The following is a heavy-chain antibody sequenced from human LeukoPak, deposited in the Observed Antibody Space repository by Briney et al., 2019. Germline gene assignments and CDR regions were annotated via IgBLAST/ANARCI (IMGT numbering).Heavy chain of an antibody. CDR1: GFTFSTFA. CDR3: ATYRQVLLPFES. Sequence: GGSLRLSCATSGFTFSTFAMIWVRQPPGKGLEWVSSIFPSGGEIHYADSVRGRFTISRDNSKSTLSLQMNSLRAEDTAIYYCATYRQVLLPFESWGQGTLVTVSS. CDR2: IFPSGGEI. V-gene: IGHV3-23*01. J-gene: IGHJ4*02. D-gene: IGHD2-8*02.